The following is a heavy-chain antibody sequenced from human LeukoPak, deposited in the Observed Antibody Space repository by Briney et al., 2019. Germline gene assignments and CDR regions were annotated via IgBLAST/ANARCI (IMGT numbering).Heavy chain of an antibody. CDR2: ISYDGSNK. D-gene: IGHD3-10*01. CDR1: GFTFSSYG. Sequence: PGRSLRLSCAASGFTFSSYGMHWVRQAPGKGLEWVAVISYDGSNKYYADSVKGRFTISRDNSKNTLYLQMNSLRAEDTAVYYCAKDSAVGFGGLLFYFDYWGQGTLVTVSS. J-gene: IGHJ4*02. V-gene: IGHV3-30*18. CDR3: AKDSAVGFGGLLFYFDY.